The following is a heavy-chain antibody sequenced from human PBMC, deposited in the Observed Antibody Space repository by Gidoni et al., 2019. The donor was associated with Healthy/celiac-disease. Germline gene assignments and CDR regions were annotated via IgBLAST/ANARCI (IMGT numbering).Heavy chain of an antibody. CDR2: ISSSSSYI. V-gene: IGHV3-21*01. CDR3: ARAPLPKAPLYGMDV. J-gene: IGHJ6*02. Sequence: EVQLVESGGGLVKPGGSLRLSCAASGFTFSSYSMNWVRQAPGKGLEWVSSISSSSSYIYYADSGKGRFTISRDNAKNSLYLQMNSLRAEDTAVYYCARAPLPKAPLYGMDVWGQGTTVTVSS. CDR1: GFTFSSYS.